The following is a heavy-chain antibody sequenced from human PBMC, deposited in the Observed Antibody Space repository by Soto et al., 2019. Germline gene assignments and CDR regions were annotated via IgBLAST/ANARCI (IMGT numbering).Heavy chain of an antibody. Sequence: PGGSLRLSCAASGLRFSTCWMSWVRQAPGKGLDLVAVIWYDGSNKYYADSVKGRFTISRDNSKNTLYLQMNSLRAEDTAVYFCARERTMVYAKSYYYGMDVWGQGTTVTVSS. CDR2: IWYDGSNK. CDR3: ARERTMVYAKSYYYGMDV. V-gene: IGHV3-33*08. D-gene: IGHD2-8*01. CDR1: GLRFSTCW. J-gene: IGHJ6*02.